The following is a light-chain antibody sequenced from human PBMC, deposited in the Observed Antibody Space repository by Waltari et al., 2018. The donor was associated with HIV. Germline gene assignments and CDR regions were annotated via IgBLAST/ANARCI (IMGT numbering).Light chain of an antibody. Sequence: DIVMTQSPESLAVSLGERATINCKSSQSVLYDSNNKNYLSWYQLKPGQPPKLLIYWASTRKSGVPDRFSGSGSGTDFTLTISSLQAEDVAIYYCQQYYTTPLTFGGGTKVEI. J-gene: IGKJ4*01. CDR3: QQYYTTPLT. CDR1: QSVLYDSNNKNY. V-gene: IGKV4-1*01. CDR2: WAS.